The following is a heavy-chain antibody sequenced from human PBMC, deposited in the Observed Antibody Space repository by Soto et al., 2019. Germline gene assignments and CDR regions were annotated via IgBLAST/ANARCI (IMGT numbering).Heavy chain of an antibody. CDR1: GDSISSEGYY. Sequence: QVQLQESGPGLLKPSQTLSLTCSVSGDSISSEGYYWSWIRQHPGKGLEWIGYIYYSGLTRYNPSLRWRGNIAVDKSQNQFSLRLTSVTAADTDVYYCARGLQCEQLFFSWGHGTLVTVSS. CDR3: ARGLQCEQLFFS. CDR2: IYYSGLT. J-gene: IGHJ5*01. D-gene: IGHD1-1*01. V-gene: IGHV4-31*03.